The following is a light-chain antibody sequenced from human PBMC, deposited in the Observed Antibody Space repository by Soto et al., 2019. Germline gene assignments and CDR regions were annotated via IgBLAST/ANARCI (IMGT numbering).Light chain of an antibody. J-gene: IGLJ1*01. Sequence: QSVLTQPPSASGTPGQGVTISCSGSTSNIGSNYVYWYQQLPGTAPILLIYRNNQRPSGVPDRFSGSKSGTSAFLAISGLRSDDEADYFCAIWYDDTNASYVFGTGTKVT. CDR1: TSNIGSNY. CDR2: RNN. V-gene: IGLV1-47*01. CDR3: AIWYDDTNASYV.